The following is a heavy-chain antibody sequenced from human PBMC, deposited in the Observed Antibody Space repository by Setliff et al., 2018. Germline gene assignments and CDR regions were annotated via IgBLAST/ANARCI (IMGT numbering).Heavy chain of an antibody. CDR3: ARSPSSGAYWNPRPFYSDY. J-gene: IGHJ4*02. V-gene: IGHV4-61*09. Sequence: SETLSLTCTVSGGSISSGSNYWSWIRQPAGRGLEWIGHISPSGSTTYNPSVKSRVTISLDTSKNHFSLKLDSVTAADTALYYCARSPSSGAYWNPRPFYSDYWARGTLVTVSS. CDR2: ISPSGST. CDR1: GGSISSGSNY. D-gene: IGHD1-26*01.